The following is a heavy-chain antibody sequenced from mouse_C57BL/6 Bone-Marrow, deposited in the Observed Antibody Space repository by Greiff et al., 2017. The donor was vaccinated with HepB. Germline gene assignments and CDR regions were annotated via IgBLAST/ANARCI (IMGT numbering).Heavy chain of an antibody. J-gene: IGHJ1*03. CDR2: IYPGDGGT. CDR1: GYAFSSSW. CDR3: ARSRWYFDV. Sequence: QVQLQQSGPELVKPGASVKISCKASGYAFSSSWMNWVKQRPGKGLEWIGRIYPGDGGTNYNGKFKGKATLTVDKPSSTAYMQLSSLTSEDSAVYYCARSRWYFDVWGTGTTVTVSS. V-gene: IGHV1-82*01.